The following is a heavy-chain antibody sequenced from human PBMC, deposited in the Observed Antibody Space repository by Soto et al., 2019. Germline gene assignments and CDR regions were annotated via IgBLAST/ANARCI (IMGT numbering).Heavy chain of an antibody. V-gene: IGHV4-34*01. CDR3: ARGQYGLWFGELLAYYYYGMDV. CDR1: GGSLGGYY. Sequence: SETLSHTYAVYGGSLGGYYWSWIRQPPGKGLEWIGEINHSGSTNYNPSLRSRVTISVDTSKNQFSLKLSSVTAADTAVYYCARGQYGLWFGELLAYYYYGMDVWGQGTTVT. J-gene: IGHJ6*02. D-gene: IGHD3-10*01. CDR2: INHSGST.